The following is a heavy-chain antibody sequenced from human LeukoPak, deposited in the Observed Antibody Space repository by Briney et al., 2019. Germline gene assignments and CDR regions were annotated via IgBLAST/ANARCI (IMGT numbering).Heavy chain of an antibody. CDR1: GGSFSGYY. CDR2: INHSGST. CDR3: ARHTLMLRIFQH. Sequence: SETLSPTCAVYGGSFSGYYWSWIRQPPGKGLEWIGEINHSGSTNYNPSLKSRVTMSVDTSKNQFSLKLSSVTAADTAVYYCARHTLMLRIFQHWGQGTLVTVSS. V-gene: IGHV4-34*01. D-gene: IGHD2-15*01. J-gene: IGHJ1*01.